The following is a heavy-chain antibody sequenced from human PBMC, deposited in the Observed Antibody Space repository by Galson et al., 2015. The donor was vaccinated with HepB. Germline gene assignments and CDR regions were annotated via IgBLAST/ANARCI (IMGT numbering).Heavy chain of an antibody. Sequence: SVTVSCKASGGTFSSYAISWVRQAPGQGLEWMGGIIPIFGIANYAQKFQGRVTITADESASTAYMELSSLRSEDTAVYYCARVRRLQTVTSIDYWGQGTLVTVSS. D-gene: IGHD4-17*01. CDR3: ARVRRLQTVTSIDY. CDR1: GGTFSSYA. CDR2: IIPIFGIA. J-gene: IGHJ4*02. V-gene: IGHV1-69*13.